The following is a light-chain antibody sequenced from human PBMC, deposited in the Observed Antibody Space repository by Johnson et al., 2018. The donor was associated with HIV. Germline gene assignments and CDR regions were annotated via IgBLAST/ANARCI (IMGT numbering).Light chain of an antibody. V-gene: IGLV1-51*01. CDR1: SSNIGNNY. CDR2: DNN. CDR3: GTWDSSLSVYC. J-gene: IGLJ1*01. Sequence: QSVLTQPPSVSAAPGQKVTISCSGSSSNIGNNYVSWYQQLPGTAPKLLIYDNNKRPSGIPDRFSGSKSGTSATLGITGLQTGDEADYYCGTWDSSLSVYCFGTGTEVTF.